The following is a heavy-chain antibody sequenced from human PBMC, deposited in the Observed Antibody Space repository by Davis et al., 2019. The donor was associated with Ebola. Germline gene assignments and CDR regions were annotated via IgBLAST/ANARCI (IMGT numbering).Heavy chain of an antibody. V-gene: IGHV3-66*01. J-gene: IGHJ4*02. CDR2: IYHGGNT. CDR3: VPGTWI. D-gene: IGHD5-18*01. Sequence: GESLKISCEASGFNVISSYMAWVRQAPGKGLEWVSDIYHGGNTHHADSVEGRFTISRDDSKNSLYLQMNTLRVEDTAIYYCVPGTWIRGQGTLVTVSS. CDR1: GFNVISSY.